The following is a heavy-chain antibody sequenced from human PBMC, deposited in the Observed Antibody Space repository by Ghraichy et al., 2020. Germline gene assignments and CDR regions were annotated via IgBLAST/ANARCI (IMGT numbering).Heavy chain of an antibody. J-gene: IGHJ4*02. CDR2: ISGSGGST. CDR3: AKDTGGIVVVVAARFDY. D-gene: IGHD2-15*01. Sequence: GESLNISCAASGFTFSSYAMSWVRQAPGKGLEWVSAISGSGGSTYYADSVKGRFTISRDNSKNTLYLQMNSLRAEDTAVYYCAKDTGGIVVVVAARFDYWGQGTLVTVSS. CDR1: GFTFSSYA. V-gene: IGHV3-23*01.